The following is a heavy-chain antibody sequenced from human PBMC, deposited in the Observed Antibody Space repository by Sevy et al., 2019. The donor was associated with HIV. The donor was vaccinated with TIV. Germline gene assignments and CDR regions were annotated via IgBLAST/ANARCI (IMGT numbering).Heavy chain of an antibody. D-gene: IGHD3-22*01. J-gene: IGHJ4*02. V-gene: IGHV3-53*01. CDR1: GFSVSTNY. Sequence: GGSLRLSCVASGFSVSTNYMSWVRQAPGKGLEWVSVIYSGGSRYYADSVKGRFTISRDNPKNTLYLQMNSLRAEDTAVYYCARTSGSYYDTLDNWGQGTLVTVSS. CDR3: ARTSGSYYDTLDN. CDR2: IYSGGSR.